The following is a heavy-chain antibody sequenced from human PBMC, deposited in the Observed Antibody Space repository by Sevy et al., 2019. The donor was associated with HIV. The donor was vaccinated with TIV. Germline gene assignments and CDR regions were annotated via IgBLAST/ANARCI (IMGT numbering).Heavy chain of an antibody. J-gene: IGHJ4*02. V-gene: IGHV3-21*04. CDR1: GFTFSSYS. CDR3: AKDQALVVAATFDY. CDR2: ISSSSSYI. D-gene: IGHD2-15*01. Sequence: GGSLRLSCAASGFTFSSYSMNWVRQAPGKGLEWVSSISSSSSYIYYADSVKGRFTISRDNAKNSLYLQMNSLRAEDTAVYYCAKDQALVVAATFDYWGQGTLVTVSS.